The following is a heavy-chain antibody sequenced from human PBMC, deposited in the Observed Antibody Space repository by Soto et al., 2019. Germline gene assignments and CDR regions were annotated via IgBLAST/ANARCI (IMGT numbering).Heavy chain of an antibody. CDR2: IYSGGST. CDR1: GFTVSSNY. CDR3: ARAVLEYNSPYYYYGMDV. D-gene: IGHD1-1*01. V-gene: IGHV3-53*01. Sequence: QLGGSLRLSCAASGFTVSSNYMSWVRQAPGKGLEWVSVIYSGGSTYYADSVKGRFTISRDNSKNTLYLQMNSLRAEDTAVYYCARAVLEYNSPYYYYGMDVWGQGTTVTVSS. J-gene: IGHJ6*02.